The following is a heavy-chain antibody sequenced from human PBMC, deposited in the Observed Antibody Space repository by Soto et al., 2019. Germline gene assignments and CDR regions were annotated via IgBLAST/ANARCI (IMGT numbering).Heavy chain of an antibody. Sequence: GGSLRLSCAASGFTFSSYGMHWVRQAPGKGLEWVAVISYDGSNKYYADSVKGRFTISRDNSKNTLYLQMNSLRAEDTAVYYCAKDVYYYDSSGYYPDYWGQGTLVTVFS. CDR2: ISYDGSNK. V-gene: IGHV3-30*18. CDR1: GFTFSSYG. CDR3: AKDVYYYDSSGYYPDY. D-gene: IGHD3-22*01. J-gene: IGHJ4*02.